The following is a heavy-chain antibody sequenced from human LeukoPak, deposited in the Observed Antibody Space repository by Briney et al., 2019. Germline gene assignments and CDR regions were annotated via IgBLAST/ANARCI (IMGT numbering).Heavy chain of an antibody. CDR1: GFTFSSYG. D-gene: IGHD3-16*02. J-gene: IGHJ4*02. Sequence: PGRSLRLSCAASGFTFSSYGMHWVRQAPGKGLEWVAVIWYDGSNKYYADSVEGRFTISRDNSKNTLYLQVNSLRAEDTAVYYCAKEAYDYVWGSYLFDYWGQGTLVTVSS. V-gene: IGHV3-33*06. CDR2: IWYDGSNK. CDR3: AKEAYDYVWGSYLFDY.